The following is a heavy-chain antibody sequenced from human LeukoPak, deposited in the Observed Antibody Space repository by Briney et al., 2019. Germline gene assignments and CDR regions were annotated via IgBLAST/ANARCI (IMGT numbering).Heavy chain of an antibody. CDR2: VSRTGSTK. V-gene: IGHV3-23*01. CDR1: GFTFSSFA. CDR3: AKGHNWGLGHYLDN. Sequence: PGGSLRLSCVAPGFTFSSFALDWVRQAPGRGLEWISVVSRTGSTKYYADSVKGRFTISRDNSKSTLSLQMNSLRAEDTAVYYCAKGHNWGLGHYLDNWGQGILVTVSS. J-gene: IGHJ4*02. D-gene: IGHD7-27*01.